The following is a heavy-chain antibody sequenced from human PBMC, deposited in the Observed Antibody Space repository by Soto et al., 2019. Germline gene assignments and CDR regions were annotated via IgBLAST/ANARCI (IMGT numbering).Heavy chain of an antibody. Sequence: PGGSLRLSSAASGFSFSTYAMTWVRQAPGKGLEWVSAISGSGGSTYYADSVKGRFTISRDNSKNTLYLQMNSLGVEDTAVYYCANQGGLLTDYWGQGTLVTVSS. V-gene: IGHV3-23*01. CDR1: GFSFSTYA. D-gene: IGHD1-26*01. CDR3: ANQGGLLTDY. J-gene: IGHJ4*02. CDR2: ISGSGGST.